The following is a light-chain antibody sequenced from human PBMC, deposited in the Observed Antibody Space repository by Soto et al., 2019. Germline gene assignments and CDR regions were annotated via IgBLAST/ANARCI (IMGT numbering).Light chain of an antibody. V-gene: IGLV3-1*01. CDR3: QAWVSSTAYYV. J-gene: IGLJ1*01. CDR1: KSGDKY. Sequence: SYELTQPPSVSVSPGQTASITCSGEKSGDKYACWYQQKPGQSPVLVIYQDSKRPSEIPERFSGSNSGKTATLTISGTQAMDEADYYCQAWVSSTAYYVFGTGTKVTVL. CDR2: QDS.